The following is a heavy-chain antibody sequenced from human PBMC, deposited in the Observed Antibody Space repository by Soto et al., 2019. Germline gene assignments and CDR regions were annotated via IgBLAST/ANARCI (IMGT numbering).Heavy chain of an antibody. CDR3: ARRLLIVGAPETWFDP. D-gene: IGHD1-26*01. V-gene: IGHV1-69*13. CDR2: IIPIFGTA. Sequence: SVKVSCKASGGTFSSYAISWVRQAPGQGLEWMGGIIPIFGTANYAQKFQGRVTITADESTSTAYMELSSLRSEDTAVYYCARRLLIVGAPETWFDPWGQGTLVTVSS. J-gene: IGHJ5*02. CDR1: GGTFSSYA.